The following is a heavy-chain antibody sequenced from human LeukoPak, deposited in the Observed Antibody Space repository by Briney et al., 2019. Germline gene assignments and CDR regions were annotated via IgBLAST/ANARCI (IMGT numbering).Heavy chain of an antibody. D-gene: IGHD1-26*01. CDR2: LDPEDGET. Sequence: ASVKVSCKASGYTFTSYDINWVRQAPGKGLEWMGGLDPEDGETIYAQKFQGRSTMTEDTSTDTAYMELSSLRSEDTAVYYCATDRPLYSRYWFDPWGQGTLVTVSS. V-gene: IGHV1-24*01. CDR1: GYTFTSYD. CDR3: ATDRPLYSRYWFDP. J-gene: IGHJ5*02.